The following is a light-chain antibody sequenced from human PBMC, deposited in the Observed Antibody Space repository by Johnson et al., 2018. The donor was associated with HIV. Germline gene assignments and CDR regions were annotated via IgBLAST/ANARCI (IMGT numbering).Light chain of an antibody. CDR1: SSNIGNNY. V-gene: IGLV1-51*02. Sequence: QSVLTQPPSVSAAPGQKVTISCSTSSSNIGNNYVSWYQQLPGTAPKLLIYENNKRPSGIPDRFSGSKSGTSATLGITGLPTGDEADYYCGTWDNSLSAHVFGTGTKVTVL. CDR2: ENN. CDR3: GTWDNSLSAHV. J-gene: IGLJ1*01.